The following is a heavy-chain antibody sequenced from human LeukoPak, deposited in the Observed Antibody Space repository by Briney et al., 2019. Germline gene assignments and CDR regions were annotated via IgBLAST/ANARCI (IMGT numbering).Heavy chain of an antibody. CDR2: ISGSGGST. Sequence: PGGSLRLSCAASGFTFSSYAMSWVRQAPGKGLEWVSAISGSGGSTYYADSVKGRFTISRDNSKNTLYLQMNSLRAEDTAVYYCAKTSAGYDSSGYYYGYWGQGTLVTVSS. D-gene: IGHD3-22*01. J-gene: IGHJ4*02. V-gene: IGHV3-23*01. CDR1: GFTFSSYA. CDR3: AKTSAGYDSSGYYYGY.